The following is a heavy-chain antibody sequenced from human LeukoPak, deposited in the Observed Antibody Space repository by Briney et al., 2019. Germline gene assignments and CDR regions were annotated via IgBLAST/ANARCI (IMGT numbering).Heavy chain of an antibody. CDR1: GGSISSYY. CDR3: ARDGSGLAARRRYYYYYYYMDV. J-gene: IGHJ6*03. CDR2: IYTSGST. Sequence: PSETLSLTCTVSGGSISSYYWSWIRQPAGKGLEWIGRIYTSGSTNYNPSLKSRVTMSVDTSKSQFSLKLSSVTAADTAVYYCARDGSGLAARRRYYYYYYYMDVWGKGTTVTVSS. V-gene: IGHV4-4*07. D-gene: IGHD6-6*01.